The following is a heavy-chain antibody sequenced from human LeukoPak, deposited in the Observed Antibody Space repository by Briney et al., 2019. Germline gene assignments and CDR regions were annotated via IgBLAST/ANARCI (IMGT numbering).Heavy chain of an antibody. CDR2: IYYSGST. V-gene: IGHV4-59*01. CDR3: ARVRITMIVAIEYYFDY. Sequence: SETLSLTCTVSGGSISNYYWSWIRQPPGKGLEWIAYIYYSGSTNYNPSLKSRVTTSVDMSKNQFSLKLTSVTAADTAVYYCARVRITMIVAIEYYFDYWGQGTLVTVSS. D-gene: IGHD3-22*01. J-gene: IGHJ4*02. CDR1: GGSISNYY.